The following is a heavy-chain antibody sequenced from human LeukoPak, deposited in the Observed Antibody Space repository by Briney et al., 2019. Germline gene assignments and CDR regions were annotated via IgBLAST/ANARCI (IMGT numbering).Heavy chain of an antibody. CDR1: GFTFSRFR. Sequence: PGGSLRLSCAASGFTFSRFRMSWVRQPPGKGLEWVANINQDGSEIYYVDSVKGRFTVSTDNAKNSLHLQMTSLRAEDTAVYYCASSWGSAIDFWGQGPLVTVSS. CDR3: ASSWGSAIDF. D-gene: IGHD3-16*01. V-gene: IGHV3-7*01. CDR2: INQDGSEI. J-gene: IGHJ4*02.